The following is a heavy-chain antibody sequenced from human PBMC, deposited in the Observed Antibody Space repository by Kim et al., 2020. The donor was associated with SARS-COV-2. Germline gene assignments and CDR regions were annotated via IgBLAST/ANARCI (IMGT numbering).Heavy chain of an antibody. V-gene: IGHV5-51*01. Sequence: GESLKISCKGSGYSFTSYWIGWVRQMPGKGLEWMGIIYPGDSDTRYSPSFQGQVTISADKSISTAYLQWSSLKASDTAMYYCARGENTIFGVVYNWFDPWGQGTLVTVSS. CDR3: ARGENTIFGVVYNWFDP. J-gene: IGHJ5*02. D-gene: IGHD3-3*01. CDR2: IYPGDSDT. CDR1: GYSFTSYW.